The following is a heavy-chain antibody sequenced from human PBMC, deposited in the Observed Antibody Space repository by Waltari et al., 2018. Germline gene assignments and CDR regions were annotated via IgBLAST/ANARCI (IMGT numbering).Heavy chain of an antibody. CDR2: IIPILRIA. Sequence: QVQLVQSGAEVKKPGSSVKVSCKASGGTFSSYAISWVRQAPGQGLEWMGGIIPILRIANYAQKFQGRVTITADESTSTAYMELSSLRSEDTAVYYCARETLTTFYYGPRDYYMDVWGKGTTVTVSS. J-gene: IGHJ6*03. V-gene: IGHV1-69*04. D-gene: IGHD3-10*01. CDR3: ARETLTTFYYGPRDYYMDV. CDR1: GGTFSSYA.